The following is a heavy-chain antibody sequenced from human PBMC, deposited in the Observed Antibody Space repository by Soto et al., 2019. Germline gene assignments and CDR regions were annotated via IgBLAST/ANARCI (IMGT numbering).Heavy chain of an antibody. CDR1: GGSISSGGYY. D-gene: IGHD5-12*01. CDR2: MYYSGST. CDR3: ARGLGVATILYYYYGMDV. J-gene: IGHJ6*02. Sequence: KTSETLSLTCTVSGGSISSGGYYWSWIRQPPGKGLEWIAYMYYSGSTNYNPSLKSRVTTSVDTSKNQFSLKLSSVTAADTAVYYCARGLGVATILYYYYGMDVWGQGTTVTVSS. V-gene: IGHV4-61*08.